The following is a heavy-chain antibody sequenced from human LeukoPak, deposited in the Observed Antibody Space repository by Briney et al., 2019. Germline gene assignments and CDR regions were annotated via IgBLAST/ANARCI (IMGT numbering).Heavy chain of an antibody. Sequence: SETPSLTCTVSGGSISISSYYWGWIRQPPGKGLEWIGSISYSGNTYFTPSLKSRVTISVDTSKNDFSLRLRSVTAADTALYFCARLIRGKPTGYDYYPRGGYYFDHWGQGTLVTVSS. CDR2: ISYSGNT. V-gene: IGHV4-39*02. J-gene: IGHJ4*02. D-gene: IGHD5-12*01. CDR3: ARLIRGKPTGYDYYPRGGYYFDH. CDR1: GGSISISSYY.